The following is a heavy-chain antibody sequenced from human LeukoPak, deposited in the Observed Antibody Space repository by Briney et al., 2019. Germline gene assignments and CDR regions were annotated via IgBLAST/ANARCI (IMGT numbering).Heavy chain of an antibody. V-gene: IGHV4-59*01. CDR1: GGSINTYY. CDR3: ARGVGSYKTYYYYYMDV. CDR2: IYYSGST. J-gene: IGHJ6*03. D-gene: IGHD1-26*01. Sequence: SETLSLTCTVSGGSINTYYWSWIRQPPGKGLEWIGYIYYSGSTNYNPSLKSRVTISVDTSKNQFSLKLSSVTAADTAVYYCARGVGSYKTYYYYYMDVWGKGTTVTVSS.